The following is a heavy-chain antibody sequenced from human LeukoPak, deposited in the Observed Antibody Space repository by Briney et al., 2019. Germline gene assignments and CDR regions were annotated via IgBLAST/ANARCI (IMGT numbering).Heavy chain of an antibody. CDR2: IWYDGSKQ. CDR3: ARGGLTIAEATTSWYLDY. Sequence: GGSLRLSCAASGFIFSNYGMHWVRQAPGKGPEWVAVIWYDGSKQYYADSVKGRFTISRDNSKSTLFLQMNSLRGDDTAVYYCARGGLTIAEATTSWYLDYWGQGTLVTVSS. CDR1: GFIFSNYG. D-gene: IGHD1-26*01. V-gene: IGHV3-33*01. J-gene: IGHJ4*02.